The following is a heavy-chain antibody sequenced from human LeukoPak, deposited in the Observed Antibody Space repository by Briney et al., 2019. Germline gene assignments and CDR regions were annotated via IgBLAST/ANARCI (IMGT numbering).Heavy chain of an antibody. CDR3: ARHLTGYETDY. CDR2: IYYSGST. D-gene: IGHD3-9*01. J-gene: IGHJ4*02. Sequence: PSETLSLTCTVSGGSISSYYWSWIRQPPGKGLEWIGYIYYSGSTNYNPSLKSRVTISVDTSKNQFSLKLSSVTAADTAVYYCARHLTGYETDYWGQGTLVTVSS. V-gene: IGHV4-59*01. CDR1: GGSISSYY.